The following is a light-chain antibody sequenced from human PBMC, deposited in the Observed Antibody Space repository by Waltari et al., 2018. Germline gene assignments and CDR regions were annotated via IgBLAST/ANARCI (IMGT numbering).Light chain of an antibody. J-gene: IGLJ3*02. CDR2: VNSDGSH. CDR3: QTGGHGTWV. CDR1: SGHSSNV. Sequence: QLALTQSPSASASLGASVKLTCTLNSGHSSNVVAWLQQQPEKGPRYLMKVNSDGSHSKGDDIPDRFSGSGSGAGRYLTISSRQSEDEADYYCQTGGHGTWVFGGGTKLTVL. V-gene: IGLV4-69*02.